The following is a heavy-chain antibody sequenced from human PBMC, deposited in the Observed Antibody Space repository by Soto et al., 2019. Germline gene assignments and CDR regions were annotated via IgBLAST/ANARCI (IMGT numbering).Heavy chain of an antibody. J-gene: IGHJ4*02. V-gene: IGHV3-7*02. CDR3: ATYCTSFTCSRSGAFDY. CDR1: GFTFSSYA. Sequence: PGGSLRLSCAASGFTFSSYAMTWVRQAPGKGLEWVATMNQDGSAKYCVDSVKGRFTISRDNAKNSLYLQMNSLTAEDTAVYYCATYCTSFTCSRSGAFDYWGQGALVTVSS. CDR2: MNQDGSAK. D-gene: IGHD2-8*01.